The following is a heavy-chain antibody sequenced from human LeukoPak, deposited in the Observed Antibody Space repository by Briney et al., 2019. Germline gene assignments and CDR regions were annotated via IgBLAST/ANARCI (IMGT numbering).Heavy chain of an antibody. J-gene: IGHJ4*02. CDR3: VRHTTSGWYQVVY. V-gene: IGHV4-59*07. Sequence: SDSLSLACTVSGGSISNYFWSWVRQPPGKGLGWIGFITYSGSTDHNPSLKSRVTISVDASKNQFSLKLTSVTAADTAVYYCVRHTTSGWYQVVYWGQGTLVTVSS. CDR1: GGSISNYF. D-gene: IGHD6-19*01. CDR2: ITYSGST.